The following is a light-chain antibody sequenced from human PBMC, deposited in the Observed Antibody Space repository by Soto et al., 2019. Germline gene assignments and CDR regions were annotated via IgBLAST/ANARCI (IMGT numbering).Light chain of an antibody. Sequence: QSVLTQPPSVSGAPGQRVTISCSGSSSNFGAGYAVQWYQQLPGTAPKLLIYDDNKRPSGIPDRFSGSKSGTSATLGITGFQTGDEADYYCGSWDSSLSAYVFGTGTKVTVL. CDR2: DDN. V-gene: IGLV1-51*01. J-gene: IGLJ1*01. CDR3: GSWDSSLSAYV. CDR1: SSNFGAGY.